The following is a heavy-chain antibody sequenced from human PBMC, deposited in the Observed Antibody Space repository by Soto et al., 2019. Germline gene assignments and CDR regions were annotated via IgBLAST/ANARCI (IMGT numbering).Heavy chain of an antibody. Sequence: GGSLRLSCAASGFTFSSYWMHWVRQAPGKGLVWVSRINSDGSSTSYADSVKGRFTISRDNAKNTLYLQMNSLRAEDTAVYYCASQVAGVYYYGMDVWGQGTTVTVSS. CDR2: INSDGSST. V-gene: IGHV3-74*01. D-gene: IGHD6-19*01. J-gene: IGHJ6*02. CDR3: ASQVAGVYYYGMDV. CDR1: GFTFSSYW.